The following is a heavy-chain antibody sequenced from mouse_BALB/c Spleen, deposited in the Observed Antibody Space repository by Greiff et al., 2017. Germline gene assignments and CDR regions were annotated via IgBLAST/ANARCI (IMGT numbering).Heavy chain of an antibody. Sequence: EVMLVESGGGLVKPGGSLKLSCAASGFTFSDYYMYWVRQTPEKRLEWVATISDGGSYTYYPDSVKGRFTISRDNAKNNLYLQMSSLKSEDTAMYYCARGYDYDRDWYFDVWGAGTTVTVSS. CDR1: GFTFSDYY. J-gene: IGHJ1*01. D-gene: IGHD2-4*01. V-gene: IGHV5-4*02. CDR2: ISDGGSYT. CDR3: ARGYDYDRDWYFDV.